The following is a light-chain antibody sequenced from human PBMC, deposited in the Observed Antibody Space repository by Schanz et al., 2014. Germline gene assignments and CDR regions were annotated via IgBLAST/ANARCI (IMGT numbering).Light chain of an antibody. CDR2: GNS. CDR3: QSYDNSLRGWI. Sequence: QSVLTQPPSVSGALGQRVTISCAGSSANLGANYDVHWYQQFPGTAPKLLIFGNSARPSGVPDRFSGSKSDTSASLTITGLQVEDEADYYCQSYDNSLRGWIFGGGTKLTVL. V-gene: IGLV1-40*01. CDR1: SANLGANYD. J-gene: IGLJ2*01.